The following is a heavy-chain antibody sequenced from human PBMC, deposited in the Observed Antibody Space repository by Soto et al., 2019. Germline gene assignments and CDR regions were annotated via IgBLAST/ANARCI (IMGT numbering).Heavy chain of an antibody. CDR1: GGSFSSYA. CDR3: AREMGLRYFDWLLYSTYYYYGMDV. D-gene: IGHD3-9*01. CDR2: IIPIFGTA. Sequence: GXSVKVSCKASGGSFSSYAISWVRQAPGQGLEWMGGIIPIFGTANYAQKFQGRVTITADESTSTAYMELSSLRSEDTAVYYCAREMGLRYFDWLLYSTYYYYGMDVWGQGTTVTVSS. V-gene: IGHV1-69*01. J-gene: IGHJ6*02.